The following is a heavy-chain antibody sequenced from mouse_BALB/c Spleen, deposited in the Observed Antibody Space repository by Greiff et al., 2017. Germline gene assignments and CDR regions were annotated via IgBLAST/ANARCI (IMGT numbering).Heavy chain of an antibody. CDR3: ARGGYYEENAMDY. Sequence: VQLKESGAELVKPGASVKLSCTASGFNIKDTYMHWVKQRPEQGLEWIGRIDPANGNTKYDPKFQGKATITADTSSNTAYLQLSSLTSEETAVYYCARGGYYEENAMDYWGQGTSVTVSS. V-gene: IGHV14-3*02. CDR1: GFNIKDTY. D-gene: IGHD2-3*01. J-gene: IGHJ4*01. CDR2: IDPANGNT.